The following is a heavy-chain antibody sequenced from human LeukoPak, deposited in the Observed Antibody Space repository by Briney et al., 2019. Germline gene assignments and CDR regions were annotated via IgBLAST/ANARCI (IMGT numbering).Heavy chain of an antibody. Sequence: ASVKVSCKASGYTFTSYAMNWVRQAPGQGLEWMGRINPNSGGTNYAQKFQGRVTMARDTSISTAYMELSRLRSDDTAVYYCAGTRPVVTPLADAFDIWGQGTMVTVSS. CDR3: AGTRPVVTPLADAFDI. V-gene: IGHV1-2*06. D-gene: IGHD4-23*01. J-gene: IGHJ3*02. CDR1: GYTFTSYA. CDR2: INPNSGGT.